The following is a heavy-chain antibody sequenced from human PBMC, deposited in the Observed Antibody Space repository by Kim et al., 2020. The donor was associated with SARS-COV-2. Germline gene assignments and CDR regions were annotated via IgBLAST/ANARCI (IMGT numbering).Heavy chain of an antibody. CDR3: ASSGPKSQWELREYFQY. CDR1: GDSISSYY. V-gene: IGHV4-59*01. D-gene: IGHD1-26*01. CDR2: FYDSGSP. Sequence: SETLSLTCTVSGDSISSYYWSWIRQPPGKGLEWIGYFYDSGSPNYNPSLKSRVTISVDTSKNQFSLNLRSVTAADTAVYYCASSGPKSQWELREYFQYWGQGTLVTVSS. J-gene: IGHJ1*01.